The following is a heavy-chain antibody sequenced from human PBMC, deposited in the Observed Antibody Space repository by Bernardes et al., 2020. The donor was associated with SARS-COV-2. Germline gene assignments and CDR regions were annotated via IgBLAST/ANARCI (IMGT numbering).Heavy chain of an antibody. CDR1: GFTFNTYT. CDR3: TRDVGGWLCTGDNCYPRDS. D-gene: IGHD2-15*01. J-gene: IGHJ5*01. Sequence: GGSLRLSCAASGFTFNTYTMNWVRQAPGKGLEWVSSIGGSGNYISYADSVKGRFTISRDNAKSSLHLEMNNLRAEDTAVYYCTRDVGGWLCTGDNCYPRDSWGQGTLVTVSS. V-gene: IGHV3-21*06. CDR2: IGGSGNYI.